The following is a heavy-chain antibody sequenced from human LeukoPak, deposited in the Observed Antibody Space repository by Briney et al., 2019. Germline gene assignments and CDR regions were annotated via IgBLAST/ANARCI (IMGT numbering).Heavy chain of an antibody. CDR1: GYTFTGYY. J-gene: IGHJ6*02. Sequence: GASVKVSCKASGYTFTGYYMHWVRQAPGQGLEWMGWINPNSGGTNYAQKFQGRVTMTRDTSISTAYMELSRLRSDDTAVYYCARDLAPAGVYYYGMDVWGQGTTVTVSS. CDR2: INPNSGGT. D-gene: IGHD6-13*01. V-gene: IGHV1-2*02. CDR3: ARDLAPAGVYYYGMDV.